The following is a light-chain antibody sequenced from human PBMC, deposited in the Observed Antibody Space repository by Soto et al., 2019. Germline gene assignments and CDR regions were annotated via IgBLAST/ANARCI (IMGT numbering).Light chain of an antibody. V-gene: IGKV2-30*02. J-gene: IGKJ5*01. CDR2: KVS. Sequence: VVMTQSPLSLPVTLGKPASISCRSNQSLVHRAGNAYYIWFQQMTGRSPRRLIYKVSNRDSGVPARFRGSGSGTDFALKISRVEAEDVGVYYCMQGTHWPITFVQGTRLEIK. CDR1: QSLVHRAGNAY. CDR3: MQGTHWPIT.